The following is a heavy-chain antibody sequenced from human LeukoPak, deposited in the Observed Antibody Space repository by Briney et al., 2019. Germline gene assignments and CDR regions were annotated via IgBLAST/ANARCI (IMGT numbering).Heavy chain of an antibody. CDR3: ARDSMDV. V-gene: IGHV1-18*01. Sequence: ASVKVSCKASGYTFTNYGISWVRQAPGQGLEWTGWISGYNGNTNYAQNLQGRLTMTTDTSTTTAYMELRSLRSDDTAVYYCARDSMDVWGQGTTVTVSS. CDR1: GYTFTNYG. CDR2: ISGYNGNT. J-gene: IGHJ6*02.